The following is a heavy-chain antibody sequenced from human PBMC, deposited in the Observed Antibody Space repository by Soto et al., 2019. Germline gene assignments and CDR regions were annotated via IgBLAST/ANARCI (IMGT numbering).Heavy chain of an antibody. CDR3: ARVPGVRPPDEPSNWYFDL. Sequence: GGSLRLSCAASGFTFSSYWMHWVRQAPGKGLVWVSRINSDGSSTSYADSVKGRFTISRDNAKNTLYLQMNSLRAEDTAVYYCARVPGVRPPDEPSNWYFDLWGRGTLVTVSS. J-gene: IGHJ2*01. CDR2: INSDGSST. V-gene: IGHV3-74*01. CDR1: GFTFSSYW.